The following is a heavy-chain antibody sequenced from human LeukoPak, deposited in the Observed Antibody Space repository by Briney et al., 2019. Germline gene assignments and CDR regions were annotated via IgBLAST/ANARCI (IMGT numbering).Heavy chain of an antibody. CDR3: ARARGVGAHDY. CDR2: ISSSSSYI. V-gene: IGHV3-21*01. J-gene: IGHJ4*02. D-gene: IGHD1-26*01. CDR1: GFTFSSYS. Sequence: GGSLRLSCAASGFTFSSYSMNWVRQAPGKGLEWVSSISSSSSYIYYADSVKGRFTISRDNAKNSLYLQMNSLRAEDMAVYYCARARGVGAHDYWGQGTLVTVSS.